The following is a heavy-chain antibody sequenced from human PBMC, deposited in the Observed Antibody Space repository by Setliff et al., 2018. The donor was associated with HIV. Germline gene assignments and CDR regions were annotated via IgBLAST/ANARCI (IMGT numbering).Heavy chain of an antibody. Sequence: SVKVSCKASGNTFSSYGITWVRQAPGQGLEWMGGTTPLLGTTNYAQKFQGRVTITADESTRTGYMELRSLQSEDTAVYYCARGTNYYDSHSFPQYYYNAMDVWGQGTTVTVSS. CDR3: ARGTNYYDSHSFPQYYYNAMDV. J-gene: IGHJ6*02. V-gene: IGHV1-69*13. D-gene: IGHD3-10*01. CDR2: TTPLLGTT. CDR1: GNTFSSYG.